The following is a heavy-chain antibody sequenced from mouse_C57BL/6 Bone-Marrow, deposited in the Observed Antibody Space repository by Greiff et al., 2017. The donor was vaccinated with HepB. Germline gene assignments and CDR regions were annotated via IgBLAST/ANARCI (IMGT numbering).Heavy chain of an antibody. J-gene: IGHJ2*01. CDR1: GYTFTSYW. CDR2: INPSSGYT. V-gene: IGHV1-7*01. CDR3: AKGLLLDY. Sequence: QVHVKQSGAELAKPGASVKLSCKASGYTFTSYWMHWVKQRPGQGLEWIGYINPSSGYTKYNQKFKDKATLTADKSSSTAYMQLSSLTYEDSAVYYCAKGLLLDYWGQGTTLTVSS. D-gene: IGHD1-1*01.